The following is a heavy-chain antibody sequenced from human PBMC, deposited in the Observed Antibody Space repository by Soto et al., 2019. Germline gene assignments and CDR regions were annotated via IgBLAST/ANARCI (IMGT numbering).Heavy chain of an antibody. CDR3: SVSFLGASYYYGMDV. CDR1: GGTFSSYA. Sequence: QVQLVQSGAEVKKPGSSVKVSCKASGGTFSSYAISWVRQAPGQGLEWMGGIIPIFGSADYAQKFQGRVTITADESTSTAYMELSSLRSEATAVYYCSVSFLGASYYYGMDVWGQGTTVTVSS. D-gene: IGHD3-10*01. V-gene: IGHV1-69*12. J-gene: IGHJ6*02. CDR2: IIPIFGSA.